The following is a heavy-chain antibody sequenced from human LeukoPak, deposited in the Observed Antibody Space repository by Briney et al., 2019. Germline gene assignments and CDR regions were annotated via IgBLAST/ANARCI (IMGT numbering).Heavy chain of an antibody. Sequence: GGSLRLSCEASGFTFHDYSMHWLPQPPGKDLQWVSLITWDGVYTFYADSVKGRFTMSRDNSRESLSLQMNGLTTDDTALYYCARERGRVIDYWGQGTLVTVSS. CDR3: ARERGRVIDY. V-gene: IGHV3-43*01. D-gene: IGHD1-26*01. CDR2: ITWDGVYT. CDR1: GFTFHDYS. J-gene: IGHJ4*02.